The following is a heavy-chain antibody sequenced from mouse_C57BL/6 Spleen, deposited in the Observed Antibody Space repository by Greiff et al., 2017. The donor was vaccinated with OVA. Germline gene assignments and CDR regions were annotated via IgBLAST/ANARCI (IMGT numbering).Heavy chain of an antibody. CDR1: GFTFSDYG. CDR3: ARDGYDPWFAY. Sequence: EVQLQESGGGLVKPGGSLKLSCAASGFTFSDYGMHWVRQAPEKGLEWVAYISSGSSTIYYADTVKGRFTISRDNAKNTLFLQMTSLRSEDTAMYYCARDGYDPWFAYWGQGTLVTVSA. V-gene: IGHV5-17*01. D-gene: IGHD2-2*01. CDR2: ISSGSSTI. J-gene: IGHJ3*01.